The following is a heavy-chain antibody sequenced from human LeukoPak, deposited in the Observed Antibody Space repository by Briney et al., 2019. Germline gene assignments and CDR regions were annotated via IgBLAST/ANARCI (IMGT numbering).Heavy chain of an antibody. CDR2: MNPNSGNT. CDR1: GHTFTSYD. V-gene: IGHV1-8*03. D-gene: IGHD3-22*01. Sequence: ASVKVSCKASGHTFTSYDINWVRQATGQGLEWMGWMNPNSGNTGYAQNFQGRVTITRNTSITTAYMELSSLRSEDTAVYYCARGPPHDSSGYYGDYWGQGTLVTVSS. CDR3: ARGPPHDSSGYYGDY. J-gene: IGHJ4*02.